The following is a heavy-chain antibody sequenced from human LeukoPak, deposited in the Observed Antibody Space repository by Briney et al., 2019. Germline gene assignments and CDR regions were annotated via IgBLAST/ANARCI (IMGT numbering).Heavy chain of an antibody. J-gene: IGHJ4*02. D-gene: IGHD3-16*01. CDR2: ISSSSSYI. CDR3: ARDLYADHFDY. CDR1: GFTFSSYS. V-gene: IGHV3-21*01. Sequence: GGSLRLSCAASGFTFSSYSMNWVRQAPGKGLAWVSSISSSSSYIYYADSVKGRFTISRDNAKNSLYLQMNSLRAEDTAVYYCARDLYADHFDYWGQGTLVTVSS.